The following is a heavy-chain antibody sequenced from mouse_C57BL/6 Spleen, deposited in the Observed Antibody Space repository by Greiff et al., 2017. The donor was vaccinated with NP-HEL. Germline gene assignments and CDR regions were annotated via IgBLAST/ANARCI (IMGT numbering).Heavy chain of an antibody. CDR3: ARSGYSNYVDY. J-gene: IGHJ2*01. V-gene: IGHV1-69*01. Sequence: VKLQESGAELVMPGASVKLSCKASGYTFTSYWMHWVKQRPGQGLEWIGEIDPSDSYTNYNQKFKGKSTLTVDKSSSTAYMQLSSLTSEDSAVYYCARSGYSNYVDYWGQGTTLTVSS. CDR1: GYTFTSYW. CDR2: IDPSDSYT. D-gene: IGHD2-5*01.